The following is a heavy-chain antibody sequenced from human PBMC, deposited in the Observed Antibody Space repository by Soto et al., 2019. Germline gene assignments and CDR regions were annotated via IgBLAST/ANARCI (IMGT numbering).Heavy chain of an antibody. J-gene: IGHJ6*02. CDR2: ISSSGTYI. Sequence: GSLRLSCAASGFPLRSYTMSWVRQAPGKGLEWVSSISSSGTYIYYADSVKGRFTISRDNAKNSLYLQMNSLRAEDTAVYYCARGRGGQLRFLEWLQGGYYYYYYGMDVWGQGTTVTVSS. CDR1: GFPLRSYT. V-gene: IGHV3-21*04. CDR3: ARGRGGQLRFLEWLQGGYYYYYYGMDV. D-gene: IGHD3-3*01.